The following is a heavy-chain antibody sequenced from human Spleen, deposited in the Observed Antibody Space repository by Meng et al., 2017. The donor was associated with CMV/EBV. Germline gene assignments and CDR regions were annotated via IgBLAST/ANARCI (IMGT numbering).Heavy chain of an antibody. Sequence: GGSLRLSCAASGFTFDDYGMSWVRQAPGKGLEWVAGINWNSNIIRYAGSVKGRFTISRDNSKNTLYLQMNSLRAEDTAVYYCAKNWAHHCSSTSCYRGDYFDYWGQGTLVTVSS. CDR2: INWNSNII. J-gene: IGHJ4*02. D-gene: IGHD2-2*02. CDR3: AKNWAHHCSSTSCYRGDYFDY. CDR1: GFTFDDYG. V-gene: IGHV3-20*04.